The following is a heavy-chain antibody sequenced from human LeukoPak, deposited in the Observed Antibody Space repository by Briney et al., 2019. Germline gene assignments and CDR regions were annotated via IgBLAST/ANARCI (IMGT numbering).Heavy chain of an antibody. CDR1: GFTFSDYY. CDR3: GKAPLRFSDY. CDR2: ISGSGDST. J-gene: IGHJ4*02. D-gene: IGHD3-3*01. Sequence: PGGSLRLSCAASGFTFSDYYMSWIRQAPGKGLEWVSAISGSGDSTYYADSVKGRFTISRDNSQNTLYLQMNSLRAEDTAIYYCGKAPLRFSDYWGQGTLVTVSS. V-gene: IGHV3-23*01.